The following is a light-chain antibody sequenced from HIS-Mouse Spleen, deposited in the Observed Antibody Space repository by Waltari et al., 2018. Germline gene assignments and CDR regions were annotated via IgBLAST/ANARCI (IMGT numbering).Light chain of an antibody. Sequence: DIQMTQSPSTLSAAVGARVTITCRASQSISSWLAWYQQKPGKAPNLLIYKASSLESGVPSRFSGSGSGTEFTLTISSLQPDDFATYYCQQYNSWWTFGQGTKVEIK. CDR1: QSISSW. CDR2: KAS. V-gene: IGKV1-5*03. CDR3: QQYNSWWT. J-gene: IGKJ1*01.